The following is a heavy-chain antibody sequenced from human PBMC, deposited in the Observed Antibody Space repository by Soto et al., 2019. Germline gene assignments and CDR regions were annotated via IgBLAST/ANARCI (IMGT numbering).Heavy chain of an antibody. D-gene: IGHD3-16*02. CDR3: AKEALYEYISASYRPCCYY. CDR1: GFSFSSYA. V-gene: IGHV3-23*01. CDR2: FSGRGGST. Sequence: GGSLRLSCAPSGFSFSSYAMSWFGQAPGKGLEWVSVFSGRGGSTYYADSVKGRFTISRDNSKNTLYLQMNSLRAEDTAVYYCAKEALYEYISASYRPCCYYWGQGTLVTVSS. J-gene: IGHJ4*02.